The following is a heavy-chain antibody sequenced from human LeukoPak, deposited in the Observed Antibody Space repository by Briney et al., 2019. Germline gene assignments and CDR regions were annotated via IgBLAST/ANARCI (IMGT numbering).Heavy chain of an antibody. CDR3: SRGAAAGITGWFDP. J-gene: IGHJ5*02. V-gene: IGHV3-49*03. Sequence: GRSLRLSCTTSGFTFGDYTMSWFRQAPGKGLEWVGFIRTKAFGGTPEYAASVKGRFTISRGDSTSIAYLQMNSLKTEDTAVYYCSRGAAAGITGWFDPWGQGTLVTVSS. CDR2: IRTKAFGGTP. CDR1: GFTFGDYT. D-gene: IGHD6-13*01.